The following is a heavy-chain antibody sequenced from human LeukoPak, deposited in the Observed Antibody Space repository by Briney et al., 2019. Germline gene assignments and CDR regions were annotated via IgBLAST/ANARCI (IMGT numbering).Heavy chain of an antibody. V-gene: IGHV4-59*01. J-gene: IGHJ6*03. CDR1: DDSITMYY. D-gene: IGHD1-1*01. Sequence: KPSETLSLTCSVSDDSITMYYWTWIRQPPGKGLEGIGYVYHTGSTNFNPSLNGRVSISRDTTKNLFSLRLRSVTAADTAVYFCARGRVSSSTWYSTYYYYFYMDVWGKGTTVTVSS. CDR2: VYHTGST. CDR3: ARGRVSSSTWYSTYYYYFYMDV.